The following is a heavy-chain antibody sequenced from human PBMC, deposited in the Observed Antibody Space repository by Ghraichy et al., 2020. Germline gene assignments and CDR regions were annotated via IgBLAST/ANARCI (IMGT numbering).Heavy chain of an antibody. V-gene: IGHV3-21*01. CDR2: ISSSSSYI. CDR1: GFTFSGYS. CDR3: ARDLDNWNDRGRMDV. Sequence: GGSLRLSCAASGFTFSGYSMNWVRLAPGKGLEWVSSISSSSSYIYYADSVKGRFTISRDNAKNSLYLQMNSLRAEDTAVYYCARDLDNWNDRGRMDVWGQGTTVTVSS. D-gene: IGHD1-20*01. J-gene: IGHJ6*02.